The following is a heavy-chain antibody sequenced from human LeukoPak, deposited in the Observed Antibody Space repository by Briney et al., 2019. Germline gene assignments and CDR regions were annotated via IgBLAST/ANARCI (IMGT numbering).Heavy chain of an antibody. CDR1: GFTFTSFD. D-gene: IGHD3-10*01. CDR2: LACLDSSCTE. CDR3: ARDSEGCFDY. V-gene: IGHV3-23*01. Sequence: GRSLRLSCAASGFTFTSFDMSWVRQAPGKGLEWVSTLACLDSSCTEYYADSVKGRSSISRDNSKSTLSLQMNSLRVEDTAIYYCARDSEGCFDYWGQGTLVTVSS. J-gene: IGHJ4*02.